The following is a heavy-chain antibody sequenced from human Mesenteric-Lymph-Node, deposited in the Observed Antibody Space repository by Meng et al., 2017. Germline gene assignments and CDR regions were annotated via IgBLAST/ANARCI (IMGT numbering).Heavy chain of an antibody. D-gene: IGHD6-13*01. J-gene: IGHJ3*02. CDR3: ARDLLDYSSSWYEDAFDI. V-gene: IGHV3-7*03. Sequence: GESLKISCAASGFTFSSFWMSWVRQAPGKGLEWVANINQDGGAKQYADSVRGRFAISRDNAKNSMYLETNSLRAEDTAVYYCARDLLDYSSSWYEDAFDIWGQGTMVTVSS. CDR1: GFTFSSFW. CDR2: INQDGGAK.